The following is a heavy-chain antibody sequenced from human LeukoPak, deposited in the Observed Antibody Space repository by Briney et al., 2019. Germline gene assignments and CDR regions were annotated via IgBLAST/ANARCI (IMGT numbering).Heavy chain of an antibody. Sequence: GRSLRLSCAASGFTFSSYGMHWVRQAPGKGLEWVAVISYDGSNKYYADSVKGRFTISRDNSKNTLYLQMNSLRAEDTAVYYCARSIAVAKNNWFDPWGQGTLVTVSS. J-gene: IGHJ5*02. CDR2: ISYDGSNK. CDR3: ARSIAVAKNNWFDP. V-gene: IGHV3-30*03. D-gene: IGHD6-19*01. CDR1: GFTFSSYG.